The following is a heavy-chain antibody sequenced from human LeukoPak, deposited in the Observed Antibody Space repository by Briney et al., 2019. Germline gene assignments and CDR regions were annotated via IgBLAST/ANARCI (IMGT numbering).Heavy chain of an antibody. J-gene: IGHJ4*02. CDR1: GDSISSYY. D-gene: IGHD2-8*01. V-gene: IGHV4-59*12. Sequence: SETLSLTCTVSGDSISSYYWSWIRQPPGGGLEWVGYIYHSGSTNYNRSLKSRVTISLDTSKNQFSLKLSSVTAADTAVYYCARGILGYCTNGVCYPTFDYWGQGTLVTVSS. CDR2: IYHSGST. CDR3: ARGILGYCTNGVCYPTFDY.